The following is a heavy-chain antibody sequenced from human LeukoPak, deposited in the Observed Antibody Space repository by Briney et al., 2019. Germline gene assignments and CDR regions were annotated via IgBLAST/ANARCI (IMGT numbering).Heavy chain of an antibody. D-gene: IGHD3-9*01. V-gene: IGHV1-2*02. CDR3: ARGRGLRYFDWLPSTGYYYYYYMDV. Sequence: ASVKVSCKASGYTFTDYYLHWVRQAPGQGLEWMGWINPNSGGTNYAQKFQGRVTMTRDTSISTAYMELSRLRSEDTAVYYCARGRGLRYFDWLPSTGYYYYYYMDVWGKGTTVTISS. CDR2: INPNSGGT. J-gene: IGHJ6*03. CDR1: GYTFTDYY.